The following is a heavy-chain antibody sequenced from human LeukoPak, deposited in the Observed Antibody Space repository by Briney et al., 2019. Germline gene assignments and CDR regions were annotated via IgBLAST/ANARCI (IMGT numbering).Heavy chain of an antibody. CDR2: ITSSGSYI. CDR1: GFTFSNYS. V-gene: IGHV3-21*01. CDR3: ARAEALKFRDFDY. Sequence: PGGSLRLSCAPSGFTFSNYSMNWVRQAPGQGLEWVSSITSSGSYIYYADSVKGRFTISRDNARNSLYLQMNSLRAEDTAIYYCARAEALKFRDFDYWGQGTLVTVSS. J-gene: IGHJ4*02.